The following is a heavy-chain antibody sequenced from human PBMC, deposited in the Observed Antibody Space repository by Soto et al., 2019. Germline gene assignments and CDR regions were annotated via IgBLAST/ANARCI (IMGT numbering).Heavy chain of an antibody. Sequence: QVQLVQSGAEVKKPGASVKVSCKASGYTFTNFGISWVRQAPGQGLEWMGWISAYNGNTNSAQKFQDRVTMTTDKSTSTAYMELRSLRSDATTIYYYERGETPIDSWGQGTLVTVSS. V-gene: IGHV1-18*01. CDR3: ERGETPIDS. D-gene: IGHD1-26*01. CDR1: GYTFTNFG. J-gene: IGHJ4*02. CDR2: ISAYNGNT.